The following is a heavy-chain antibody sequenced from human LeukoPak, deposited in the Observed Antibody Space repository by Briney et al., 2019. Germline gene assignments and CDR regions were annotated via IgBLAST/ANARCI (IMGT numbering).Heavy chain of an antibody. J-gene: IGHJ3*02. D-gene: IGHD1-26*01. Sequence: GGSLRRSCAASGFTFSSYWMHWVRPAPGKGLVCVSRINSEGTSTSYADSVKGRLTISRDNAKNTLYLQMNSLRAEDRAVYYCARAIHLVGAFDIWGQGTMVTVSS. CDR2: INSEGTST. V-gene: IGHV3-74*01. CDR1: GFTFSSYW. CDR3: ARAIHLVGAFDI.